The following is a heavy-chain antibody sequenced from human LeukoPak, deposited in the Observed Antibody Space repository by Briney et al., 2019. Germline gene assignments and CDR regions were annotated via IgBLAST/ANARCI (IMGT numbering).Heavy chain of an antibody. V-gene: IGHV3-48*03. CDR3: ARGDPHADL. CDR1: GFDLSTYE. J-gene: IGHJ5*02. Sequence: PGGSLRPSSAASGFDLSTYEMNWVRQAPGKGLEWIADITISGHTKNYADSVKGRFTISRDNARTSLYLQMNSLRVEDTGVYYCARGDPHADLWGQGTLVTVSS. CDR2: ITISGHTK.